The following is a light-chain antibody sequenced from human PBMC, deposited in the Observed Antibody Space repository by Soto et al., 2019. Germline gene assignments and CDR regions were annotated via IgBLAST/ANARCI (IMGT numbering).Light chain of an antibody. CDR3: TSFKGRDSFV. CDR1: YSDIRAYNY. CDR2: EVS. J-gene: IGLJ1*01. Sequence: QSGLTQPPSASGTPGQSVTSPCTGTYSDIRAYNYVSWYQQRPGELINRIIYEVSKRPSGVPDRIFPSKSGTTASLTVYGLQADDEANYYCTSFKGRDSFVSGTASTVTGL. V-gene: IGLV2-8*01.